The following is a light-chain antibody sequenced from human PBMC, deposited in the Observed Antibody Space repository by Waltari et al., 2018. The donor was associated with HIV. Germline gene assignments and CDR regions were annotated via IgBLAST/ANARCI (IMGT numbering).Light chain of an antibody. CDR3: QQYYSYPVT. Sequence: ATGMTQSPSPSSASTGDRVTITCRASQGINSDLAWYQQKPGKAPELLIYAASTLQSGVPSRFSGSGSGTDFTLTISCLQSEDFATYYCQQYYSYPVTFGQGTKVEIK. V-gene: IGKV1-8*01. J-gene: IGKJ1*01. CDR1: QGINSD. CDR2: AAS.